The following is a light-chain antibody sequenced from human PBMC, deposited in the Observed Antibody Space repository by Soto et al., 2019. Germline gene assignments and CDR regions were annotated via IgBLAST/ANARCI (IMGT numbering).Light chain of an antibody. V-gene: IGKV1-39*01. CDR1: QCVSKY. CDR2: STS. Sequence: DIQLTQSPSSLSASVGDRVTITCRGSQCVSKYLNWYHQKPGRAPMLLIYSTSNLQHGVPSRFSGNGSGPNFTLTIASLQPEDLGTYYCQQSYSSPWTFGQGTRV. CDR3: QQSYSSPWT. J-gene: IGKJ1*01.